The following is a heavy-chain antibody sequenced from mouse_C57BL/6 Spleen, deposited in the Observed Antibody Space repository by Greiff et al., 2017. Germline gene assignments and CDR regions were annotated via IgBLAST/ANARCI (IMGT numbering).Heavy chain of an antibody. D-gene: IGHD1-1*01. CDR1: GYAFSSYW. Sequence: QVQLKESGAELVKPGASVKISCKASGYAFSSYWMNWVKQRPGKGLEWIGQIYPGDGDTNYNGKFKGKATLTADKSSSTAYMQLSSLTSEDSAVYFWARGGSSYFDYWGQGTTLTVSS. V-gene: IGHV1-80*01. CDR2: IYPGDGDT. CDR3: ARGGSSYFDY. J-gene: IGHJ2*01.